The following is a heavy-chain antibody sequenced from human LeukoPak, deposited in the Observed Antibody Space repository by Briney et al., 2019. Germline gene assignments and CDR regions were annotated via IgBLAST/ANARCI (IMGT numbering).Heavy chain of an antibody. J-gene: IGHJ4*02. CDR1: GFTFSSYA. CDR2: ISGSGGST. V-gene: IGHV3-23*01. Sequence: GGSLRLSCAASGFTFSSYAMSWVRQAPGKGLEWVSAISGSGGSTYFADSVKGRFTISRDNSKNTLYLQMNSLRAEDTAVYYCAKPPQPSSRLYGDQGCFDYWGQGTLVTVSS. D-gene: IGHD4-17*01. CDR3: AKPPQPSSRLYGDQGCFDY.